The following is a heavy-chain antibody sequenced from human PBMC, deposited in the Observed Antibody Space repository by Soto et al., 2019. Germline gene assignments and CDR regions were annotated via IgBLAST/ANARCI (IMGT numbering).Heavy chain of an antibody. V-gene: IGHV3-23*01. Sequence: EVRLLESGGGLVQPGGSLRLSCAASGFTFSVYAMSWVREAPGKGLEWVSGISCSGDSTHYADSVKGRFTVSRDNSKSMLDLHTDSLRAGDTAIFYCAKALCGGFTYWGLGTLVTVSS. J-gene: IGHJ4*02. D-gene: IGHD2-21*01. CDR3: AKALCGGFTY. CDR1: GFTFSVYA. CDR2: ISCSGDST.